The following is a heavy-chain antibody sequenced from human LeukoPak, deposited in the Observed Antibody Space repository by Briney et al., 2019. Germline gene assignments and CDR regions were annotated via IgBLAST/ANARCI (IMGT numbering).Heavy chain of an antibody. CDR1: GYTFTSHD. V-gene: IGHV1-8*01. J-gene: IGHJ1*01. CDR2: MNPNSGNT. Sequence: GASVNVSCKASGYTFTSHDINWVRQASGQGLEGMGWMNPNSGNTGYAQKFQGRVSMTRDTSTSTAYMELSRLTSEDTAVYYCARGGGSSWTQRGYFQYWGQGTLVTVSS. D-gene: IGHD6-13*01. CDR3: ARGGGSSWTQRGYFQY.